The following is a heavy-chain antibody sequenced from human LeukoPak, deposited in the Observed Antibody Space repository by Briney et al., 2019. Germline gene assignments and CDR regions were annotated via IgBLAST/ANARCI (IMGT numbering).Heavy chain of an antibody. Sequence: ASVKVSCKASGGTFSSYAISWVRQAPGQGLEWMEGIIPIFGTANYAQKFQGRVTITADKSTSTAYMELRSLRSDDTAVYYCARVMVRGVPGDAFDIWGQGTMVTVSS. CDR1: GGTFSSYA. D-gene: IGHD3-10*01. CDR2: IIPIFGTA. V-gene: IGHV1-69*06. J-gene: IGHJ3*02. CDR3: ARVMVRGVPGDAFDI.